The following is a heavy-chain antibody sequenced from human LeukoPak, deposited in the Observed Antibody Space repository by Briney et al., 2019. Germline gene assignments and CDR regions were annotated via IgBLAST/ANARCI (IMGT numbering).Heavy chain of an antibody. Sequence: GGSLRLSCAASGFTFSSYWMSWVRQAPGKGLEWVANIKQDGREKYYVDSVKGRFTISRDNAKNSLYLQMNSLRDEDTAVYYCARAAATQGPDYFDYWGQGTLVTVSS. J-gene: IGHJ4*02. D-gene: IGHD1-26*01. CDR2: IKQDGREK. V-gene: IGHV3-7*04. CDR3: ARAAATQGPDYFDY. CDR1: GFTFSSYW.